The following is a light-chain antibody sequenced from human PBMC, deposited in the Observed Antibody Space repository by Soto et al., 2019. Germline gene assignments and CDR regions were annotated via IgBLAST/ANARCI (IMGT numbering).Light chain of an antibody. CDR2: DAS. CDR3: QQYGSSPPFT. Sequence: EIVLTQSPGTLSLSPGERATLSCRASQSVSSNYLAWYQQKPGQAPRLLIYDASSRAPGIPDRFSGSGSGTDFALTISRLEPEDFAVYYCQQYGSSPPFTFGPGTKVDIK. J-gene: IGKJ3*01. CDR1: QSVSSNY. V-gene: IGKV3-20*01.